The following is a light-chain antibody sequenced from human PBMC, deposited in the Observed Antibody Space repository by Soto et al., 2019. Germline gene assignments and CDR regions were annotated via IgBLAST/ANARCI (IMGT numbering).Light chain of an antibody. CDR1: TSNIGKNF. Sequence: QSVLTQPPSVSAPPGQKVTISCSGSTSNIGKNFVSWYQQLPGTATKLLIDDKNRRPLEIPDRFSGSKSGTSGNLVITDLQDGDEADYYCGTWDTRLSAGVFGTGTKVTVL. CDR3: GTWDTRLSAGV. V-gene: IGLV1-51*01. J-gene: IGLJ1*01. CDR2: DKN.